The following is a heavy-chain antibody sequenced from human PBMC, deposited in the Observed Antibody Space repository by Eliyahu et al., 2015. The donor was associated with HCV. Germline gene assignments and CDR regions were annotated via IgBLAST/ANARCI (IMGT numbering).Heavy chain of an antibody. CDR1: GYTFTNYA. CDR2: INAGNGHT. J-gene: IGHJ4*02. D-gene: IGHD6-19*01. Sequence: QVQLVQSGAEVKKPGASVKVSCKASGYTFTNYAIHWVRQAPGQRLEWTGWINAGNGHTKYSQKFQGRVTITRDTSASTAYMELSSLRSEDTAVYYCARLAAPYSSGWGDFDYWGQGTLVTVSS. CDR3: ARLAAPYSSGWGDFDY. V-gene: IGHV1-3*01.